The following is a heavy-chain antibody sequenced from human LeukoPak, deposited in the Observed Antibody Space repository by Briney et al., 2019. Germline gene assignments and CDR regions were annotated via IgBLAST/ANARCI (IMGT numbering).Heavy chain of an antibody. CDR2: IKPSGGNT. V-gene: IGHV1-46*01. J-gene: IGHJ6*03. Sequence: GASVKVSCKASGYTFTFYYMHWVRQAPGQGLEWMRIIKPSGGNTSYAQKFQGRVTMTRDTSISTAYMELSRLRSDDTAVYYCARGVVVPAAMKHYYYYYMDVWGKGTTVTISS. CDR1: GYTFTFYY. CDR3: ARGVVVPAAMKHYYYYYMDV. D-gene: IGHD2-2*01.